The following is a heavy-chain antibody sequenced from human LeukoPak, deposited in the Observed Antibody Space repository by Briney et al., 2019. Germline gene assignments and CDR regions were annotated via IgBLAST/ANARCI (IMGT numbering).Heavy chain of an antibody. CDR1: GFTFSSYA. J-gene: IGHJ3*02. CDR2: ISYDGSNK. D-gene: IGHD2-2*01. CDR3: ARARGDCSSTSCLRRAFDI. V-gene: IGHV3-30-3*01. Sequence: PGRSLRLSCAASGFTFSSYAMHWVRQAPGKGLEWVAVISYDGSNKYYADSVKGRFTISRDNSKNTLYLQMNSLRAEDTAVYYCARARGDCSSTSCLRRAFDIWGQGTMVTVSS.